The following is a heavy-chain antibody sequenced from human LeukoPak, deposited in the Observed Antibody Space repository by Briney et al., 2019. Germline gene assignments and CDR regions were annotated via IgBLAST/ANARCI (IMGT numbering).Heavy chain of an antibody. V-gene: IGHV3-21*01. Sequence: ETLSLTCTVSGGSISSYYWSWVRQAPGKGLEWVSSISSSSSYIYYADSVKGRFTISRDNAKNSLYLQMNSLRAEDTAVYYCARDLGGDPDYWGQGTLVTVSS. CDR3: ARDLGGDPDY. CDR2: ISSSSSYI. J-gene: IGHJ4*02. CDR1: GGSISSYY. D-gene: IGHD2-21*02.